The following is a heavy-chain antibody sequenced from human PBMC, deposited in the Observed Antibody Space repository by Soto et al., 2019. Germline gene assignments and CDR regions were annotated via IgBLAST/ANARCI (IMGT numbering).Heavy chain of an antibody. D-gene: IGHD3-22*01. CDR1: GGSISSYY. CDR2: IYYSGST. V-gene: IGHV4-59*01. Sequence: QVQLQESGPGLVKPSETLSLTCTVSGGSISSYYWSWIRQPPGKGLEWIGYIYYSGSTNYNPSLKSRVTISVDTSKNQFSLKLSSVTAADTAVYYCARDIPTNYYDSSGYPIWGQGTLVTVSS. J-gene: IGHJ4*02. CDR3: ARDIPTNYYDSSGYPI.